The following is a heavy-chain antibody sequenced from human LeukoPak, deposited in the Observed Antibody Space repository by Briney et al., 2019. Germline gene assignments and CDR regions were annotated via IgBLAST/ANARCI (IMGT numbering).Heavy chain of an antibody. D-gene: IGHD3-10*01. Sequence: SETLSLTCTVSGGSISSYYWSWIRQPPGKGLEWIGEINHSGSTNYNPSLKSRVTISVDTSKNQFSLKLSSVTAADTAVYYCARDYYGSGSYYKLAYWGQGTLVTVSS. CDR1: GGSISSYY. J-gene: IGHJ4*02. V-gene: IGHV4-34*01. CDR2: INHSGST. CDR3: ARDYYGSGSYYKLAY.